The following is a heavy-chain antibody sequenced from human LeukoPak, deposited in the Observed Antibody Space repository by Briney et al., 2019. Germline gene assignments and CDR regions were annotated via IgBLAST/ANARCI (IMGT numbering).Heavy chain of an antibody. Sequence: ASVKVSCKASGYTFTSYDINWVRQATGQRLEWMGWMNPNSGNTGYAQKFQGRVTMTRNTSISTAYMELSSLRSEDTAVYYCARSPPQTSVAAVAAAPDHYYYVMDLCGQGPTVTVSS. CDR2: MNPNSGNT. CDR1: GYTFTSYD. D-gene: IGHD2-2*01. J-gene: IGHJ6*02. V-gene: IGHV1-8*01. CDR3: ARSPPQTSVAAVAAAPDHYYYVMDL.